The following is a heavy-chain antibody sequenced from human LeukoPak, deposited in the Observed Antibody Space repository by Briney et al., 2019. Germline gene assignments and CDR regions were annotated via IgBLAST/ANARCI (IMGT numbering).Heavy chain of an antibody. V-gene: IGHV1-69*13. CDR2: IIPIFGTA. D-gene: IGHD5-12*01. Sequence: SVKVSCKASGGTFSSYAISWVRQAPGQGLEWKGGIIPIFGTANYAQKFQGRVTITADESTSTAYMELSSLRSEDTAVYYCARSVLQWLRLDYYYYYMDVWGKGTTVTVSS. CDR3: ARSVLQWLRLDYYYYYMDV. CDR1: GGTFSSYA. J-gene: IGHJ6*03.